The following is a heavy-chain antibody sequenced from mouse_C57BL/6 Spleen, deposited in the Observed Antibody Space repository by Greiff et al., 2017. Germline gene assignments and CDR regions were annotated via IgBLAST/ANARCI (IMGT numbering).Heavy chain of an antibody. J-gene: IGHJ4*01. CDR1: GYTFTSYW. CDR3: ARRDLIYDGYSYYAMDY. Sequence: QVQLQQPGAELVKPGASVKLSCKASGYTFTSYWMQWVKQRPGQGLEWIGEIDPSDSYTNYNQKFKGKATLTVDTSSSTAYMQLSSLTSEDSAVYYCARRDLIYDGYSYYAMDYWGQGTSVTVSS. CDR2: IDPSDSYT. V-gene: IGHV1-50*01. D-gene: IGHD2-3*01.